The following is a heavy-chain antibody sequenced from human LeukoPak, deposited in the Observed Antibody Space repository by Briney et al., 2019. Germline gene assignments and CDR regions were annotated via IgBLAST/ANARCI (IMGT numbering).Heavy chain of an antibody. CDR1: GFTFSSYA. V-gene: IGHV3-23*01. Sequence: GGSLRLSCAASGFTFSSYAMSWVRQAPGKGLEWVSGISGSGGFTYYADSVKGRFTISRDNSKNALYLQMNSLRAEDTAVYYCAKEGRSGDPYFDYWGQGTLLTVSS. D-gene: IGHD3-3*01. J-gene: IGHJ4*02. CDR3: AKEGRSGDPYFDY. CDR2: ISGSGGFT.